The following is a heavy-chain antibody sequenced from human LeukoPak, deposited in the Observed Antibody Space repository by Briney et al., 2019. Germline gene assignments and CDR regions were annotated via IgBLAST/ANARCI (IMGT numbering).Heavy chain of an antibody. CDR1: GFTFSSYG. D-gene: IGHD2-2*01. Sequence: PGGSLRLSCAASGFTFSSYGMHWVRQAPGKGLEWVAFIRYDGSNKYYADSVKGGFTISRDNSKNTLYLQMNSLRAEDTAVYYCARALDSSSSRYQAFEEWGQGTLVTVSS. V-gene: IGHV3-30*02. J-gene: IGHJ4*02. CDR2: IRYDGSNK. CDR3: ARALDSSSSRYQAFEE.